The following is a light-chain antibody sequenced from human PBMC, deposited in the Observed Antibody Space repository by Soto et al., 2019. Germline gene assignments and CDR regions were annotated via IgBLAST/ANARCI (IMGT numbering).Light chain of an antibody. CDR3: QQYYSTPPLT. V-gene: IGKV4-1*01. Sequence: DIVMTQSPDSLAVSLGERATINCKSSQSALYSSNNKNYLAWYQQKPGQPPKLLIYWASTRESGVPDRFSGSGSGTDFTLTISSLQAEAVAVYDCQQYYSTPPLTFGQGTKVEIK. CDR1: QSALYSSNNKNY. J-gene: IGKJ1*01. CDR2: WAS.